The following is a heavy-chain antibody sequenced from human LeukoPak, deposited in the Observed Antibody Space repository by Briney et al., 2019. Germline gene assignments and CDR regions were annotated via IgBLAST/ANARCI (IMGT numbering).Heavy chain of an antibody. V-gene: IGHV3-7*01. D-gene: IGHD1-14*01. CDR2: INQDGSEK. CDR1: GLTFRRYW. J-gene: IGHJ4*02. CDR3: STDPRPDRGNLLGFDH. Sequence: PGGSLRLSCVASGLTFRRYWMSWVRQAPGKGLEWVANINQDGSEKYYVDSVKGRFTISRDNSKNSLYLQMSSLRAEDAAVYYCSTDPRPDRGNLLGFDHWGQGTLVTVSS.